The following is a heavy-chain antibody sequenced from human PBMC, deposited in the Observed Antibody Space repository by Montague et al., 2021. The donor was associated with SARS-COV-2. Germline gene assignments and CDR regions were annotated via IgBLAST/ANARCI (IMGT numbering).Heavy chain of an antibody. CDR2: IYYSGST. D-gene: IGHD6-13*01. V-gene: IGHV4-39*01. Sequence: LRLSCAASGFTVSSNYMSWVRQAPGKGLEWIGSIYYSGSTYYNPSLKSRVTISVDTSKNQFSLKLSSVTAADTAVYYCARHKRWRIAAAGRDFDYWGQGTLVTVSS. CDR1: GFTVSSNY. J-gene: IGHJ4*02. CDR3: ARHKRWRIAAAGRDFDY.